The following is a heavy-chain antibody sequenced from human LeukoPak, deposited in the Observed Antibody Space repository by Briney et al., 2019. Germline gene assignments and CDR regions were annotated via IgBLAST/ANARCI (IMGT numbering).Heavy chain of an antibody. V-gene: IGHV7-4-1*02. CDR3: ATHTVTTWDYYYYYMDV. CDR2: INTNTGNP. CDR1: GYTFTSYA. D-gene: IGHD4-17*01. J-gene: IGHJ6*03. Sequence: ASVTVSCKASGYTFTSYAMNWVRQAPGQGLEWMGWINTNTGNPTYAQGFTGRFVFSLDTSVSTAYLQISSLKAEDTAVYYCATHTVTTWDYYYYYMDVWGKGTTVTVSS.